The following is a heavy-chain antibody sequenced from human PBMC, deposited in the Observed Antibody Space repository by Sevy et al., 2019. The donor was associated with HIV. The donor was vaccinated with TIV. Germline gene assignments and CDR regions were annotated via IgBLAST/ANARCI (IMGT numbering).Heavy chain of an antibody. CDR3: VKLGDYGGISGLGKNFDY. Sequence: GGSLRLSCSASGFTFSSYAMHWVRQAPGKGLEYVSAISSNGGSTYYADSVKGRFTISRDNSKNTLYLQMSSLRAEDTAVYYCVKLGDYGGISGLGKNFDYWGQGTLVTVSS. J-gene: IGHJ4*02. D-gene: IGHD4-17*01. V-gene: IGHV3-64D*06. CDR1: GFTFSSYA. CDR2: ISSNGGST.